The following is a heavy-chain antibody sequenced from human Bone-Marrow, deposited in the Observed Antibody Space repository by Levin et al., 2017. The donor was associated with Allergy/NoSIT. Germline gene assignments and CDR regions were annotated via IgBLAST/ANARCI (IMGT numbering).Heavy chain of an antibody. D-gene: IGHD1-1*01. J-gene: IGHJ4*02. Sequence: PMASVKVSCTASGYIFTDYYMHWVRQAPGQGLEWMGRINPKSGATDYPQRLQGRVTMTRDTSINTVYIELSGLTSDDTAVFFCTRKNLVGTFDYWGRGTLVTVSS. CDR3: TRKNLVGTFDY. V-gene: IGHV1-2*06. CDR1: GYIFTDYY. CDR2: INPKSGAT.